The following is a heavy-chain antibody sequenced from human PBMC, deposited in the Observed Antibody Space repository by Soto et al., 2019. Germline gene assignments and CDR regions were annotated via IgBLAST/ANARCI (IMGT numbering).Heavy chain of an antibody. CDR1: GGSVTSENYL. J-gene: IGHJ4*02. V-gene: IGHV4-61*01. Sequence: QVQLQESGPGLVKPSETLSLSCIVSGGSVTSENYLWTWIRQAPGMSLEWIGYISYSGGTEYNASLKSRVTMSLDKSKNQFALNLSSVTAADAAIYYCARDRGFGSGSYGLDFWGPGTVVTVSS. D-gene: IGHD3-10*01. CDR2: ISYSGGT. CDR3: ARDRGFGSGSYGLDF.